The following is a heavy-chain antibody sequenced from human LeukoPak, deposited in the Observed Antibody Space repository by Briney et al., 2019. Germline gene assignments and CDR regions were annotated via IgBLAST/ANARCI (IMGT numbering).Heavy chain of an antibody. Sequence: SETLSLTCAVYGGSFSGYYWSWIRQPPGKGLEWNGEINHSGSTNYNPSLKSRVTISVDTSKNQFPLKLSSVTAADTAVYYCARVVLRYFDWLLPHHWFDPWGQGTLVTVSS. D-gene: IGHD3-9*01. V-gene: IGHV4-34*01. CDR2: INHSGST. CDR3: ARVVLRYFDWLLPHHWFDP. CDR1: GGSFSGYY. J-gene: IGHJ5*02.